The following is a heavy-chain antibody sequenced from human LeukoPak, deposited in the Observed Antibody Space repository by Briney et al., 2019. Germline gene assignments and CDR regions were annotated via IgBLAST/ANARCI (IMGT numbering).Heavy chain of an antibody. CDR2: ISSSSSYI. V-gene: IGHV3-21*01. J-gene: IGHJ4*02. Sequence: GRSLRLSCAASGFTFSSYNMNWVRQAPGKGLEWVSSISSSSSYIYYADSVKGRFTISRDNAKNSLYLQMNSLRAEDTAVYYCASGAMVRVDYWGQGTLVTVSS. CDR3: ASGAMVRVDY. D-gene: IGHD3-10*01. CDR1: GFTFSSYN.